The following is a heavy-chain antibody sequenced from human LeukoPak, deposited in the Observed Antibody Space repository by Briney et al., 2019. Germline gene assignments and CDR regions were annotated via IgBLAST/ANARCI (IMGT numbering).Heavy chain of an antibody. CDR3: ARQAYDFWSGYSRPHFDY. CDR2: IYYSGST. CDR1: GGSISSYY. D-gene: IGHD3-3*01. J-gene: IGHJ4*02. Sequence: SETLSLTCTVSGGSISSYYWSWIRQPPGKGLEWIGYIYYSGSTNYNPSLKSRVTISVDTSKNQFSLKLSSVTAADTAVYYCARQAYDFWSGYSRPHFDYWGQGTLVTVSS. V-gene: IGHV4-59*01.